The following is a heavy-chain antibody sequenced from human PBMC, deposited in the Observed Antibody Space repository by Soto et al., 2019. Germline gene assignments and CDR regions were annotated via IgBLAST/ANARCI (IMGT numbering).Heavy chain of an antibody. CDR1: GFAVSSNY. CDR2: IYSGGST. J-gene: IGHJ6*02. CDR3: ARGLYCSGGSCYGMDV. V-gene: IGHV3-53*01. D-gene: IGHD2-15*01. Sequence: GGSLRLSCAASGFAVSSNYMSWVRQAPGKGLEWVSVIYSGGSTYYADSVKGRFTISRDNSKNTLYLQMNSLRAEDTAVYYCARGLYCSGGSCYGMDVWGQGTTVTVSS.